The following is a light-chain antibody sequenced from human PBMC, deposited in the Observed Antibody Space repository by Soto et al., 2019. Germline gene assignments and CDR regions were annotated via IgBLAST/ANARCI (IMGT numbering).Light chain of an antibody. Sequence: AIQMTQSPSSLSSSVGDTFTIICRASRGVRSDVAWYQQRPGSVPKVLIYGAFNLYTGVPSRFSGSGYGSDFSLTISSLQPEDSATYYCVQLNSYPWTFGQGTKVDI. J-gene: IGKJ1*01. V-gene: IGKV1-13*02. CDR1: RGVRSD. CDR2: GAF. CDR3: VQLNSYPWT.